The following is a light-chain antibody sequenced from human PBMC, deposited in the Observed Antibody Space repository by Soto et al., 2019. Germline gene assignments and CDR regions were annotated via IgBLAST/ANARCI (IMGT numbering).Light chain of an antibody. J-gene: IGKJ4*01. V-gene: IGKV3D-15*01. Sequence: EIVMTQSPATLSVSPGERATLSCRASQSVRSNLAWYQQKPGQAPRLLIYGASTRAIGIPARFSGSGSGTEFTLTISSLQSEDFAFYYCQQYNDWPLTFGGGTKVEIK. CDR1: QSVRSN. CDR2: GAS. CDR3: QQYNDWPLT.